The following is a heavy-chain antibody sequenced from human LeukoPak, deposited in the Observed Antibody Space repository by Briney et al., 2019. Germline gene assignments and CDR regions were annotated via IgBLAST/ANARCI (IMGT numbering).Heavy chain of an antibody. CDR1: GYTFTSYY. J-gene: IGHJ4*02. D-gene: IGHD2-2*01. CDR3: ARTYCSSTSCHADLYY. V-gene: IGHV1-46*03. CDR2: INPSGGST. Sequence: ASVKVSCKASGYTFTSYYMHWVRQAPGQGLEWMGIINPSGGSTSYAQKFQGRVTMTRDTSTSTVYMELSSLRSEDTAVYYCARTYCSSTSCHADLYYRGQGTLVTVSS.